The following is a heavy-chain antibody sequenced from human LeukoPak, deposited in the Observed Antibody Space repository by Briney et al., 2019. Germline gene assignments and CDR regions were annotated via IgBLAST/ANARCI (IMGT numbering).Heavy chain of an antibody. CDR1: GFTLRSYT. D-gene: IGHD3-10*01. J-gene: IGHJ2*01. CDR2: IGISSNKI. CDR3: ASPNYFGSGPSDL. Sequence: GGSLRLSCAASGFTLRSYTMNWVRQAPGKGLEWVSSIGISSNKIYYADSVKGRFIISRDNAKNSVYLQMNSLRAEDTAVYYCASPNYFGSGPSDLWGRGTLVTVSS. V-gene: IGHV3-21*01.